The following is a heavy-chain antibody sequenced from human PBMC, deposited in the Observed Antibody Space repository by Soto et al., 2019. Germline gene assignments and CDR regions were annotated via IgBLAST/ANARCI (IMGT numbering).Heavy chain of an antibody. Sequence: EVQLVQSGAELKKPGESLRISCQGSGYIFPNYWIYWVRHLPGKGLEWMGRIDPTDSYTRYSPSCQGHVTISADQTISTAYLQWNSLRASDTAIYYCARRYFNRSDYYYAGGMDVWGQGTAVTVSS. D-gene: IGHD3-22*01. V-gene: IGHV5-10-1*01. CDR2: IDPTDSYT. CDR1: GYIFPNYW. CDR3: ARRYFNRSDYYYAGGMDV. J-gene: IGHJ6*02.